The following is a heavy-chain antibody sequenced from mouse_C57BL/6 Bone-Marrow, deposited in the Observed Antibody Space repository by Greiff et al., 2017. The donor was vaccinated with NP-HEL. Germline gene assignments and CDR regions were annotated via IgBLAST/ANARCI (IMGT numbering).Heavy chain of an antibody. Sequence: QVQLKQPGAELVKPGASVKLSCKASGYTFTSYWMHWVKQRPGRGLEWIGRIDPNSGGTKYNEKFKSKATLTVDKPSSTAYMQLSSLTSEDSAVYYCARGGLASGTGYWYFDVWGTGTTVTVSS. J-gene: IGHJ1*03. CDR1: GYTFTSYW. D-gene: IGHD4-1*01. CDR3: ARGGLASGTGYWYFDV. CDR2: IDPNSGGT. V-gene: IGHV1-72*01.